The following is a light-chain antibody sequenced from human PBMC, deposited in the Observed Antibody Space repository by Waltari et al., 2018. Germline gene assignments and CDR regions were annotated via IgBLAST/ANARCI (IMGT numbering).Light chain of an antibody. J-gene: IGLJ3*02. V-gene: IGLV8-61*01. CDR3: LLYMASGIWV. CDR2: EPR. Sequence: QTVVTQQPSLSVSPGGTVTITSALSSVSFPSTSYVSWYQQTQGQTPTTLGYEPRIRQSWVSALFSVSVLGSKAVLIIPGAQAGDESTYDCLLYMASGIWVFGAGTKLT. CDR1: SVSFPSTSY.